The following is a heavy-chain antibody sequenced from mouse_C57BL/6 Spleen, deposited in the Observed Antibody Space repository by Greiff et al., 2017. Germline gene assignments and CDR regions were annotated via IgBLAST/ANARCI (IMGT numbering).Heavy chain of an antibody. CDR3: ASPITTVTRYFDV. Sequence: EVMLVESGGGLVKPGGSLKLSCAASGFTFSDYGMHWVRQAPEKGLEWVAYISSGSSTIYYADTVKGRFTISRDNAKNTLFLQMTSLRSEDTAMYYCASPITTVTRYFDVWGTGTTVTVSS. D-gene: IGHD1-1*01. CDR2: ISSGSSTI. V-gene: IGHV5-17*01. J-gene: IGHJ1*03. CDR1: GFTFSDYG.